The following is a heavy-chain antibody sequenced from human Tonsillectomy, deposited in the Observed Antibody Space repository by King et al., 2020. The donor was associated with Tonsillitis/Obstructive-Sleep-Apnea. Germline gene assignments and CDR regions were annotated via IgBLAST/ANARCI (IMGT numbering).Heavy chain of an antibody. J-gene: IGHJ4*02. CDR1: GFTFSSYS. D-gene: IGHD1-26*01. Sequence: VQLVESGGGLVQPGGSLRVSCAASGFTFSSYSMNWVRQAPGKGLEWVSYISSSSRTIYYADSVKGRFTISRDNAKDLLYLQMNSLRDEDKAVYYCARDRGGSYSNGDYWGQGTLVTVSS. CDR2: ISSSSRTI. CDR3: ARDRGGSYSNGDY. V-gene: IGHV3-48*02.